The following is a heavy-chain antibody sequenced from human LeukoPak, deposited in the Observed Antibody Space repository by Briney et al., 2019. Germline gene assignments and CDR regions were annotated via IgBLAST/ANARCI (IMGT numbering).Heavy chain of an antibody. Sequence: PSETLSLTYTVSGGSISSSSYYWGWIRQPPGKGLEWIGSIYYSGSTYYNPSLKSRVTISVDTSKNQFSLKLSSVTAADTAVYYCARDGVGYAPVESYFDYWGQGTLVTVSS. CDR2: IYYSGST. D-gene: IGHD2-2*01. V-gene: IGHV4-39*02. CDR1: GGSISSSSYY. CDR3: ARDGVGYAPVESYFDY. J-gene: IGHJ4*02.